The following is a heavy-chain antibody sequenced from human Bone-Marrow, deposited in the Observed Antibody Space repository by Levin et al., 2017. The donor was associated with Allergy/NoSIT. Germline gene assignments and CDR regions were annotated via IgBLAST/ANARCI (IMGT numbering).Heavy chain of an antibody. Sequence: PSETLSLTCAVYGGSFSGYYWSWIRQPPGKGLEWIGEINHSGSTNYNPSLKSRVTISVDTSKNQFSLKLSSVTAADTAVYYCARDVLVVYANGYYYYMDVWGKGTTVTVSS. D-gene: IGHD2-8*02. CDR3: ARDVLVVYANGYYYYMDV. CDR2: INHSGST. V-gene: IGHV4-34*01. CDR1: GGSFSGYY. J-gene: IGHJ6*03.